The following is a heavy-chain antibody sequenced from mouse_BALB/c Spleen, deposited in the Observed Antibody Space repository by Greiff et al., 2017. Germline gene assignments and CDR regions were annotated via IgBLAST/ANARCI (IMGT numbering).Heavy chain of an antibody. V-gene: IGHV14-3*02. J-gene: IGHJ4*01. CDR1: GFNIKDTY. CDR2: IDPANGNT. CDR3: ARWATGYAMDY. Sequence: EVQLQQSGAELVKPGASVKLSCTASGFNIKDTYMHWVKQRPEQGLEWIGRIDPANGNTKYDPKFQGKATITADTSSNTAYLQLSSLTSEDTAVYYGARWATGYAMDYWGQGTSVTVSS. D-gene: IGHD3-1*01.